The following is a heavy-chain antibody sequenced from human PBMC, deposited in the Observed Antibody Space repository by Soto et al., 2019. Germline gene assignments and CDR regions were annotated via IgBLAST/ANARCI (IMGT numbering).Heavy chain of an antibody. J-gene: IGHJ4*02. V-gene: IGHV1-69*13. CDR2: IIPIFGTA. CDR3: ARDRAGYCGGDCSIDY. CDR1: GGTFSSYA. Sequence: SVKVSCKASGGTFSSYAISWVRQAPGQGLEWMGGIIPIFGTANYAQKFQGRVTITADESTSTAYMELSSLRSEDTAVYYCARDRAGYCGGDCSIDYWGQGTLVTVSS. D-gene: IGHD2-21*02.